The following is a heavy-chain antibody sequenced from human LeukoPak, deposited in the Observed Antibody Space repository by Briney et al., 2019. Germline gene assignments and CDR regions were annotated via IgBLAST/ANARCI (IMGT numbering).Heavy chain of an antibody. J-gene: IGHJ4*02. CDR2: ISGSGGST. V-gene: IGHV3-23*01. Sequence: ETLSLTCAVYGGSFSGYYWSWIRQPPGKGLEWVSAISGSGGSTYYADSVKGRFTISRDNSKNTLYLQMNSLRAEDTAVYYCAKDGDILTGNFDYWGQGTLVTVSS. D-gene: IGHD3-9*01. CDR3: AKDGDILTGNFDY. CDR1: GGSFSGYY.